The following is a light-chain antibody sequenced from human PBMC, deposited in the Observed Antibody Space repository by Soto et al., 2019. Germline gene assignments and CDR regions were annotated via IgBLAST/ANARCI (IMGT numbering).Light chain of an antibody. V-gene: IGLV2-8*01. CDR1: YSDVGGYNF. Sequence: QSALTQPPSASGSPGQSVTISCTGTYSDVGGYNFVSWYQQHPGRAPKLMIYEVYQRPSGVPDRFSGSKSGNTASLTVSGLQAEDEANYYCSSYAASDNFVIFGGGAKLTVL. CDR2: EVY. CDR3: SSYAASDNFVI. J-gene: IGLJ2*01.